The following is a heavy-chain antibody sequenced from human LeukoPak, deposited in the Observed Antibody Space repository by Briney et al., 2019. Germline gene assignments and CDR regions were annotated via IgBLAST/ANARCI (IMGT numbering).Heavy chain of an antibody. CDR2: ISAYNGNT. V-gene: IGHV1-18*01. Sequence: ASVKVSCKASGYTFTSYGISWVRQAPGQGLEWMGWISAYNGNTNYAQKLQGRVTMTTDTSTSRTYMDLRSQRSDDTAVYYCARSSGGEGLWLVLVYWGQGTLVTVSS. D-gene: IGHD6-19*01. CDR1: GYTFTSYG. CDR3: ARSSGGEGLWLVLVY. J-gene: IGHJ4*02.